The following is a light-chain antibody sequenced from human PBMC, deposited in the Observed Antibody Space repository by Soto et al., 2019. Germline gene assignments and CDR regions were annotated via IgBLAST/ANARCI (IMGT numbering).Light chain of an antibody. CDR1: QGISSY. CDR3: QQYYSYPLT. V-gene: IGKV1-8*01. CDR2: AAS. J-gene: IGKJ4*01. Sequence: IRMTQSPSSFSASTGDRVTITCRASQGISSYLAWYQQKPGKAPKLLIYAASTLQSGVPSRFSGSGSGTDFTLTISCLQSEDFATYYCQQYYSYPLTFGGGTKVDIK.